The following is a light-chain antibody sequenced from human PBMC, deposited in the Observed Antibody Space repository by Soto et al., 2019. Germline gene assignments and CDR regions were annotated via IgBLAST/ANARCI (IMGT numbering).Light chain of an antibody. CDR3: QQYDSSPVT. V-gene: IGKV3-20*01. CDR2: GAS. Sequence: EIVLTQSPGTLSLSPGERATLSCRASQSVSSSFLAWYQQRPGQAPRLLIYGASSRATGIPDRFSGSGSGTDFTLTISRLEPEDFEVYYCQQYDSSPVTLGQGTKVEIK. J-gene: IGKJ1*01. CDR1: QSVSSSF.